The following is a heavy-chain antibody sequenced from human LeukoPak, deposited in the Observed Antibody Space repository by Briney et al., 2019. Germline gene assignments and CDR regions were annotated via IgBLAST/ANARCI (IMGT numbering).Heavy chain of an antibody. Sequence: GASVKVSCKASGYTFTSYYMHWVRQAPGQGLEWMGIINPSGGSTSYAQKFQGRVTMTRDTSTSTVYMELSRLRSEDTAVYYCARDPRYCSGGSCYNFRFDPWGQGTLVTVSS. CDR3: ARDPRYCSGGSCYNFRFDP. D-gene: IGHD2-15*01. CDR1: GYTFTSYY. V-gene: IGHV1-46*01. CDR2: INPSGGST. J-gene: IGHJ5*02.